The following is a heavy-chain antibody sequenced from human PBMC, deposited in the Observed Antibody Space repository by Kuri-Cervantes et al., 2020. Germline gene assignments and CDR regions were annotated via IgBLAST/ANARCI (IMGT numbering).Heavy chain of an antibody. J-gene: IGHJ4*02. CDR2: IRASGDGT. Sequence: GESLKISCAASGFTFSNFGMSWVRQAPGKGLEWVASIRASGDGTFYADSVKGRFTISRDNSKNTMYLHMSSLRAEDTAVYYCTNPGGFGPPSDYWGQGTLVTVSS. D-gene: IGHD3-16*01. CDR3: TNPGGFGPPSDY. V-gene: IGHV3-23*01. CDR1: GFTFSNFG.